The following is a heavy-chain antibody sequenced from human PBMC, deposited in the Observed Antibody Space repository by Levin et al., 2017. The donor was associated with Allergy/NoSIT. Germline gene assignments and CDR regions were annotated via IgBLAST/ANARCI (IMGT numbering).Heavy chain of an antibody. Sequence: SSETLSLTCTVAGGSVSTGSYYWSWIRQPPGKPLEWIGHIHYSGSTNYNPSLKSRVTLSVDTSKNHFSLRLTSVTAADAAVYYCSRDRIVPAANGYYYYGMDVWGQGTTVTVSS. CDR2: IHYSGST. J-gene: IGHJ6*02. CDR3: SRDRIVPAANGYYYYGMDV. CDR1: GGSVSTGSYY. D-gene: IGHD2-2*01. V-gene: IGHV4-61*03.